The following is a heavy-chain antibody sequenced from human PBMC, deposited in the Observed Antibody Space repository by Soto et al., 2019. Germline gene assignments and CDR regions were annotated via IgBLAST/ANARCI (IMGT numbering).Heavy chain of an antibody. CDR2: ISYDGRNK. Sequence: QVQLVESGGGVVLPGRSLRLSGAASGFTFSSYGMHWVRQAPGKGLEWVAVISYDGRNKYYADSVKGRFTISRDNSKNTLYLEMNSLRAEDTAVFYSAKIVHSRSKDYYYNGMDVWGQGTTVTVSS. D-gene: IGHD6-13*01. CDR3: AKIVHSRSKDYYYNGMDV. J-gene: IGHJ6*02. CDR1: GFTFSSYG. V-gene: IGHV3-30*18.